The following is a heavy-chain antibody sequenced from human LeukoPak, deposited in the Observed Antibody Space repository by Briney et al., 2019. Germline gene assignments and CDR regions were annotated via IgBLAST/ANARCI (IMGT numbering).Heavy chain of an antibody. CDR2: IYPGDSDT. CDR1: GYSFTNYW. V-gene: IGHV5-51*01. Sequence: GESLKISCKGSGYSFTNYWLAWVRQMPGKGLDWMGIIYPGDSDTRYNPSFQGQVTISDDKYISPPYLQWSSLKASDTAMHYCESWGRAVSGLYRHNFDYWGQGTLVTVSS. J-gene: IGHJ4*02. CDR3: ESWGRAVSGLYRHNFDY. D-gene: IGHD6-19*01.